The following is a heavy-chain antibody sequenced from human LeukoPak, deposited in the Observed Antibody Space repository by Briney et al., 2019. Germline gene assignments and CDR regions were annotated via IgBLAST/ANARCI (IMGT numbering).Heavy chain of an antibody. Sequence: ASVTVSCKTSGYTFSSDYIHWVRQATGKGLEWMGLINPSGTSTGYAQKFQGRVTITRDMTTNTVYLELSSLRSEDTAVYYCAKMTTVATSLDYWGQGTLVTVSS. J-gene: IGHJ4*02. D-gene: IGHD4-23*01. V-gene: IGHV1-46*01. CDR2: INPSGTST. CDR3: AKMTTVATSLDY. CDR1: GYTFSSDY.